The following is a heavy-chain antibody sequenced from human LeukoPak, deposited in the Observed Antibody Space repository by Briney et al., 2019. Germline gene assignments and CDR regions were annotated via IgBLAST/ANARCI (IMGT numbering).Heavy chain of an antibody. J-gene: IGHJ4*02. Sequence: ASVKVSCKASGYTFTSYYMHWVRQAPGQGLEWMGIINPSGGSTSYAQKFQGRVIMTRDMSTSTVYMELSSLRSEDTAVYYCARDPGPIVAEYYFDYWGQGTLVTVSS. V-gene: IGHV1-46*01. CDR2: INPSGGST. CDR3: ARDPGPIVAEYYFDY. D-gene: IGHD3-22*01. CDR1: GYTFTSYY.